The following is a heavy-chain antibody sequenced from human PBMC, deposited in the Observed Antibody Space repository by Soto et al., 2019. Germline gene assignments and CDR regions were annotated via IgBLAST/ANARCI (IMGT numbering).Heavy chain of an antibody. CDR3: SIVRVADSALDH. CDR1: GFIFSNNG. D-gene: IGHD3-10*02. J-gene: IGHJ4*02. Sequence: VGSLRLSCVGSGFIFSNNGMHWVRQTPGKGLEWVAFLSYDGSETFYADSVKGRFTVSRDNSKNTLFLHMRNLRRDDTAVYYCSIVRVADSALDHWGQGTLVTVSS. V-gene: IGHV3-30*03. CDR2: LSYDGSET.